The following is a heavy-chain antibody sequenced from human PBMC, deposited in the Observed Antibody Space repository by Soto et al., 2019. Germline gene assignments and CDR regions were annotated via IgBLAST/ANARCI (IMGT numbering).Heavy chain of an antibody. V-gene: IGHV4-4*02. CDR3: AARHFLSGPWTDTRLEY. CDR2: ISHSGST. D-gene: IGHD3-3*02. J-gene: IGHJ4*02. CDR1: GDSINISHW. Sequence: QVQLQESGPGLVKPSGTLSLTCAVSGDSINISHWWNWVRQPPGKGLEWIGQISHSGSTNYNPSPTSRVNKSVDKSKTHFSLELTAVTAADTAVYYCAARHFLSGPWTDTRLEYWGQGTLVTVSS.